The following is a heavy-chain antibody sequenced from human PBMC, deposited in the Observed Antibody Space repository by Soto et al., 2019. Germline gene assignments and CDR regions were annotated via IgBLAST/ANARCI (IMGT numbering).Heavy chain of an antibody. J-gene: IGHJ6*02. CDR3: ARDGYFYGMDV. Sequence: RLSCAASGFTFSSYRMNWIRQAPGKGLEWVSYISSSSSTIYYADSVKGRFTISRDNAKNSLHLQMNSLRDEDTAVYYCARDGYFYGMDVWGQGTTVTVSS. D-gene: IGHD6-13*01. CDR1: GFTFSSYR. V-gene: IGHV3-48*02. CDR2: ISSSSSTI.